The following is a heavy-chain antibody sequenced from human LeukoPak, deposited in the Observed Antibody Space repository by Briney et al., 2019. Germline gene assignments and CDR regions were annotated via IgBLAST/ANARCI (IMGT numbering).Heavy chain of an antibody. J-gene: IGHJ4*02. V-gene: IGHV3-7*01. Sequence: GGSLRLSCAASGFTFSSYWMSWVRQAPGKGLEWVANIKQDGSEKYYVDSVKGRFTISRDNAKNSLYLQMNSLRAEDTAVYYCARHLQSMINYFDYWGQGTLVTVSS. CDR3: ARHLQSMINYFDY. CDR1: GFTFSSYW. CDR2: IKQDGSEK. D-gene: IGHD3-3*02.